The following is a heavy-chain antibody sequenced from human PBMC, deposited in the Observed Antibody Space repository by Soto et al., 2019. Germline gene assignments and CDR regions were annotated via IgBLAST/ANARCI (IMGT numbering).Heavy chain of an antibody. J-gene: IGHJ6*02. D-gene: IGHD4-17*01. CDR3: AADYLRHNSLNGYYYSYGMDV. CDR2: IGSNGADK. CDR1: GITFSTYA. Sequence: LRLSCAASGITFSTYAMSWVRRAPGKGLEWVSTIGSNGADKQYADFVKGRFTVPRDSSKSTLSLQMNSLRAEDTAVYYCAADYLRHNSLNGYYYSYGMDVWGQGTTVTVSS. V-gene: IGHV3-23*01.